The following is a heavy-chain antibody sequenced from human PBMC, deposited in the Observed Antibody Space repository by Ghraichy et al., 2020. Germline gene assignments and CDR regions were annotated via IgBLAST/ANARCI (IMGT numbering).Heavy chain of an antibody. CDR1: GFTFSSYA. J-gene: IGHJ3*02. CDR3: ARGGAAAPGGLRSAFDI. V-gene: IGHV3-64*01. Sequence: GGSLRLSCAASGFTFSSYAMHWVRQAPGKGLEYVSAISSNGGSTYYANSVKGRFTISRDNSKNTLYLQMGSLGAEDMAVYYCARGGAAAPGGLRSAFDIWGQGTMVTVSS. CDR2: ISSNGGST. D-gene: IGHD6-13*01.